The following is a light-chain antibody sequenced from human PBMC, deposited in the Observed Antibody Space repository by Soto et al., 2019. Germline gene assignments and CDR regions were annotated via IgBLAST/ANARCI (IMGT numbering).Light chain of an antibody. Sequence: DNQMTQSPSTLSASAGDRVTITCRASQSISGWLAWYQQKPGEAPKLLIYDASALPRGVPSRFSGSGSGTEFTLTISSLQPDDFATYYCQHYNSYSEAFGQGTKVDIK. CDR1: QSISGW. J-gene: IGKJ1*01. CDR2: DAS. V-gene: IGKV1-5*01. CDR3: QHYNSYSEA.